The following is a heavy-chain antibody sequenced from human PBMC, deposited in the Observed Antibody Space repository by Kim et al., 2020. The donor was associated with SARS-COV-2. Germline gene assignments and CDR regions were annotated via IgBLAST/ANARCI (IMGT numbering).Heavy chain of an antibody. D-gene: IGHD1-1*01. Sequence: SAKKFKGRVTMTRNTSISTAYMELSSLRSEDTAVYYCARGHDQLEPTFDPWGQGTLVTVSS. V-gene: IGHV1-8*01. J-gene: IGHJ5*02. CDR3: ARGHDQLEPTFDP.